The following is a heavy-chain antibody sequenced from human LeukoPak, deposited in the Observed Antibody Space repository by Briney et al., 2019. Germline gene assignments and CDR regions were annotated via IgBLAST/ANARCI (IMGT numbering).Heavy chain of an antibody. CDR1: GGSFSGYY. V-gene: IGHV4-34*01. J-gene: IGHJ4*02. CDR3: ARRDDSSGYHKVFDY. Sequence: SETLSLTCAVYGGSFSGYYWSWIRQPPGKGLEWIGEINHSGSTNYNPSLKSRVTISVDTSKNQFSLKLSSVTAADTAVYYCARRDDSSGYHKVFDYWGPGTLVTVSS. CDR2: INHSGST. D-gene: IGHD3-22*01.